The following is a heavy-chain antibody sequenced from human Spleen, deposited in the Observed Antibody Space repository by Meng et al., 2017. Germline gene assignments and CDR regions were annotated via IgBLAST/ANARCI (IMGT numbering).Heavy chain of an antibody. Sequence: SETLSLTCTVSGYSISSGYYWGWIRQPPGKGLEWIGEINHSGSTNYNPSLESRATISVDTSQNNLSLKLSSVTAADTALYYCARVGCSGGSCHHYFDYWGQGTLVTVSS. CDR3: ARVGCSGGSCHHYFDY. J-gene: IGHJ4*02. D-gene: IGHD2-15*01. V-gene: IGHV4-38-2*02. CDR1: GYSISSGYY. CDR2: INHSGST.